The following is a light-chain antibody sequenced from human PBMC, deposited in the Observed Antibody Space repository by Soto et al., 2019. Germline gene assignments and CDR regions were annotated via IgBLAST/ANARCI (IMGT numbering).Light chain of an antibody. CDR3: SSYISGNTGV. CDR2: DVR. J-gene: IGLJ3*02. Sequence: QSALPQPATVSVSPGPSTTISCTGTTGDVCAYHYVSWFQQHPSKAPKLMIYDVRHRPSGVANPFSGSKSCNTASLTIPGLQAEDEADYYCSSYISGNTGVFCGGTKVTVL. V-gene: IGLV2-14*01. CDR1: TGDVCAYHY.